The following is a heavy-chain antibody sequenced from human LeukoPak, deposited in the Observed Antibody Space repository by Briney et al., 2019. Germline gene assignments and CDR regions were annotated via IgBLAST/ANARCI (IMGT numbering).Heavy chain of an antibody. CDR2: IYTSGST. D-gene: IGHD7-27*01. V-gene: IGHV4-4*07. CDR1: GGSISSYY. J-gene: IGHJ6*03. CDR3: ARGYNWGSPTRNYYYLDV. Sequence: PSETLSLTCTVSGGSISSYYWSWIRQPAGKGLEWIGRIYTSGSTNYNPSLKSRVTMSVDTSKNQFSLKLRSVTAADTAVYYCARGYNWGSPTRNYYYLDVWGKGTTVTVSS.